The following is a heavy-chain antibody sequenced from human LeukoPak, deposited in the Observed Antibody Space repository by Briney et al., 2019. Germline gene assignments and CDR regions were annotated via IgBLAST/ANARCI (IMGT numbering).Heavy chain of an antibody. V-gene: IGHV4-59*01. CDR1: GGSISSYY. Sequence: SETLSLTCTVSGGSISSYYWSWIRQPPGKGLEWIGYIYYSGGTNYNPSLKSRVTISVDTSKNQFSLKLSPVTAADTAVYYCARDRDGYNFYDYWGQGTLVTVSS. CDR2: IYYSGGT. D-gene: IGHD5-24*01. CDR3: ARDRDGYNFYDY. J-gene: IGHJ4*02.